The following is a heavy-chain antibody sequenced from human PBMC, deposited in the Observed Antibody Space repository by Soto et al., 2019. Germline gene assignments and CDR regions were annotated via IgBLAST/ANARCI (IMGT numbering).Heavy chain of an antibody. CDR3: AREMWLVNWFDP. CDR1: GDSVSCNSAA. Sequence: SQTLSLTCAMSGDSVSCNSAAWNWIRQSPSRGLEWLGRTYYRSKWYNDYAVSVKSRITINPDTSKNQFSLQLNSVTPEDTAVNYCAREMWLVNWFDPWGQGTLVTVSS. V-gene: IGHV6-1*01. D-gene: IGHD6-19*01. J-gene: IGHJ5*02. CDR2: TYYRSKWYN.